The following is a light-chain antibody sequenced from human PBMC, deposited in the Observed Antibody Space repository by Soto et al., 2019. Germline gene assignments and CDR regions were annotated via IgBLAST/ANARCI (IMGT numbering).Light chain of an antibody. V-gene: IGKV2-28*01. CDR2: LGS. J-gene: IGKJ1*01. Sequence: DVVMTQSPLSLPVIPGEPASISCRSSQTLLHSNGHNYLDWYLQKPGQSPQLLLYLGSNRASGVPDRLSGSGSVTEFTLKISRVEAEDVGIYYCMQTLQSPPWTFGQGTKVEIK. CDR1: QTLLHSNGHNY. CDR3: MQTLQSPPWT.